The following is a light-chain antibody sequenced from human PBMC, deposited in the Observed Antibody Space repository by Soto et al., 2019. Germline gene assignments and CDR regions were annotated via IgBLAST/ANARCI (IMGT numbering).Light chain of an antibody. J-gene: IGLJ1*01. CDR3: QSYDSSLSVDV. Sequence: QSVLTQPPSVSEAPGQRVTISCTGSSSNIGAGYEAHWYQQVPGTAPKLLIYENNNRPSGVPDRFSGSKSGTSASLAITGLQAEDEAESYCQSYDSSLSVDVFGTGTQLTVL. CDR2: ENN. CDR1: SSNIGAGYE. V-gene: IGLV1-40*01.